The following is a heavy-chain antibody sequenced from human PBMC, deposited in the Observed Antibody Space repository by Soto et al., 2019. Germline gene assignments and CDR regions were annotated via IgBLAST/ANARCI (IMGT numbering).Heavy chain of an antibody. CDR3: ARDYPPNSNYYYFDY. Sequence: GGSLRLSCAASGFTFSSYGMHWVRQAPGKGLEWVAVIWYDGSNKYYADSVKGRFTISRDNSKNTLYLQMNSPRAEDTAVYYCARDYPPNSNYYYFDYWGQGTLVTVSS. CDR1: GFTFSSYG. J-gene: IGHJ4*02. V-gene: IGHV3-33*01. CDR2: IWYDGSNK. D-gene: IGHD4-4*01.